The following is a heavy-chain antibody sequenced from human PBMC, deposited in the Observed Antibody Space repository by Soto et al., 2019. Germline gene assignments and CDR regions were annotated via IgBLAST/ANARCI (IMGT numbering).Heavy chain of an antibody. D-gene: IGHD2-15*01. CDR2: IYHSGST. Sequence: QVQLQESGPGLVKPSGTLSLTCAVSSGSISSSNWWSWVRQPPGKGLEWIGEIYHSGSTNYNPSLKSRVTISVDKSKNQFSLKLSSVTAADTAVYYCARVYCSGGGCYPRYYYYMDVWGKGTTVTVSS. CDR1: SGSISSSNW. V-gene: IGHV4-4*02. CDR3: ARVYCSGGGCYPRYYYYMDV. J-gene: IGHJ6*03.